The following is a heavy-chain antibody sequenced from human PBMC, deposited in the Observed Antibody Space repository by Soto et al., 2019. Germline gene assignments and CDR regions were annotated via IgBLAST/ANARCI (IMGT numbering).Heavy chain of an antibody. V-gene: IGHV1-3*01. Sequence: ASLKVSCKTSGYTFTSYSMHWVRQAPGQRLEWMGWINAGNGDTKYSQKFQGRVTITRDTSASPAYMELSSLRSEDTAVYYCARWVGSSLSDTDPSAFDYWGQGTLVTVSS. CDR1: GYTFTSYS. CDR2: INAGNGDT. J-gene: IGHJ4*02. CDR3: ARWVGSSLSDTDPSAFDY. D-gene: IGHD2-2*01.